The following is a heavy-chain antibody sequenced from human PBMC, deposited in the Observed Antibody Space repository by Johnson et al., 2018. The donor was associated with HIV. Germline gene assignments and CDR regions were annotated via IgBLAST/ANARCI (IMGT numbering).Heavy chain of an antibody. V-gene: IGHV3-74*01. Sequence: VQLVESGGGVVQPGGSLRLSCAASGFTFSSYWMHWVRQAPGKGLVWVSRINSDGSSITYADSVKGRFTISRDNAKNSLYLQMNSLRAEDTAVYYCARDIAPLAGRDAFDIWGQGTMVTVSS. CDR2: INSDGSSI. CDR1: GFTFSSYW. CDR3: ARDIAPLAGRDAFDI. D-gene: IGHD6-13*01. J-gene: IGHJ3*02.